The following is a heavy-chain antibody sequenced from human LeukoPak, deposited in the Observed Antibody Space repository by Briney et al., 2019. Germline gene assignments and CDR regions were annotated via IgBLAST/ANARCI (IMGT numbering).Heavy chain of an antibody. J-gene: IGHJ4*02. V-gene: IGHV3-23*01. CDR2: IRAEGDPT. CDR3: ATKVSGRQYFDY. CDR1: GFNFNIYS. Sequence: TGGSLRLSCRASGFNFNIYSMNWVRQAPGKGLEWVSVIRAEGDPTHYADSVKGRFTISRDNSKNTLSLEMNSLRAEDTAVYYCATKVSGRQYFDYWGQGTLVTVSS. D-gene: IGHD5/OR15-5a*01.